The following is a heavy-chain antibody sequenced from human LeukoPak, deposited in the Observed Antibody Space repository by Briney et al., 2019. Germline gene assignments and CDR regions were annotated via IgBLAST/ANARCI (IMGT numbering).Heavy chain of an antibody. V-gene: IGHV4-59*01. CDR1: GGSISSYY. D-gene: IGHD3-10*01. CDR3: ARGLWFGGLFEYYMDV. CDR2: IYYSGST. J-gene: IGHJ6*03. Sequence: SETLSLTCTVSGGSISSYYWSWIRQPPGKGLEWIGYIYYSGSTNYNPSLKSRVTISVDTSKNQFSLKLSSVTAADTAVYYCARGLWFGGLFEYYMDVWGKGTTVTVSS.